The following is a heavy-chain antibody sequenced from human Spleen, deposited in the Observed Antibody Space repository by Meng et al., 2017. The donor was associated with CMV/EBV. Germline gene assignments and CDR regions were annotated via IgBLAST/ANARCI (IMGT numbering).Heavy chain of an antibody. V-gene: IGHV1-2*02. CDR3: ARDPWKTAPGKRGSDWFDP. J-gene: IGHJ5*02. Sequence: ASVKVSCKASGYTFGAYYIHRVRQAPGQGLEWMGWVNPNNGGTNYAQKFQGRVTMTRDTSISTAYMELSRLTSDDTAMYYCARDPWKTAPGKRGSDWFDPWGQGTLVTVSS. D-gene: IGHD6-13*01. CDR2: VNPNNGGT. CDR1: GYTFGAYY.